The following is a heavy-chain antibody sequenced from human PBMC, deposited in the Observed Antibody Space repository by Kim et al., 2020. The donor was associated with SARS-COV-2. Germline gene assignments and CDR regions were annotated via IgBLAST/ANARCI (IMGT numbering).Heavy chain of an antibody. CDR3: ARGGWRMVRGVIFDY. V-gene: IGHV4-34*01. D-gene: IGHD3-10*01. Sequence: PSLKNRCTIAVDTSKNQFSLKLSSVTAADTAVYYCARGGWRMVRGVIFDYWGQGTLVTVSS. J-gene: IGHJ4*02.